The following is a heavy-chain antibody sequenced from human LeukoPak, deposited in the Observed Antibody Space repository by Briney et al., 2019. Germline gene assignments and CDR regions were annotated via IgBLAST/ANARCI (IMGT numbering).Heavy chain of an antibody. CDR2: IIPIFGTA. CDR1: GGTFSSYA. D-gene: IGHD1-26*01. CDR3: ARELGGSYFFDY. J-gene: IGHJ4*02. Sequence: WASVKVSCKASGGTFSSYAISWVRQAPGQGLEWMGGIIPIFGTANYAQKFQGRVTITTDESTSTAYMELSSLRSEDTAAYYCARELGGSYFFDYWGQGTLVTVSS. V-gene: IGHV1-69*05.